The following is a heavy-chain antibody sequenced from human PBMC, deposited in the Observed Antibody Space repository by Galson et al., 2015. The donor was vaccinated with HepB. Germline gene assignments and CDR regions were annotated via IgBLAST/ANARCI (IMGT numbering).Heavy chain of an antibody. J-gene: IGHJ5*02. Sequence: SVKVSCKASGYTFSDYSITWVRQAPGQGLEWMGWINPYSRYTQYAQKVQGRVIMTTDTSTSTAYMELRSLRSDDTAVYFCARGGLVVVVGATQNNWFDPWGQGTLVTVSS. D-gene: IGHD2-15*01. CDR1: GYTFSDYS. CDR3: ARGGLVVVVGATQNNWFDP. V-gene: IGHV1-18*01. CDR2: INPYSRYT.